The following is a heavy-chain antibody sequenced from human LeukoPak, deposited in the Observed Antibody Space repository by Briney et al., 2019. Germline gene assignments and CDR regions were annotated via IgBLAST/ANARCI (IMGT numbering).Heavy chain of an antibody. CDR3: ARGSSSNSWYFDY. Sequence: SQTLSLTCAISGDSVSSNSATWTWIRQSPSRGLEWLGRTYYRSKWYNDYAVSVKSRISINPDTSKNQFSLQLNSVTPEDTAVYYCARGSSSNSWYFDYWGQGTPVTVSS. J-gene: IGHJ4*02. CDR1: GDSVSSNSAT. V-gene: IGHV6-1*01. D-gene: IGHD6-13*01. CDR2: TYYRSKWYN.